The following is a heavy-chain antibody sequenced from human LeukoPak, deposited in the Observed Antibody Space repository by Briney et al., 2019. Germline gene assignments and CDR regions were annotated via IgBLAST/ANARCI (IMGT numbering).Heavy chain of an antibody. V-gene: IGHV3-9*01. CDR1: GFTFDDYA. Sequence: GGSLRLSCAASGFTFDDYAMHWVRQAPGKGLEWVSGISWNSGTIEYADSVKGRFTISSDNAKNSLYLHMNSLSSEDTALYYCAKDANPHFYAMDVWGQGTTVTVSS. CDR3: AKDANPHFYAMDV. CDR2: ISWNSGTI. J-gene: IGHJ6*02.